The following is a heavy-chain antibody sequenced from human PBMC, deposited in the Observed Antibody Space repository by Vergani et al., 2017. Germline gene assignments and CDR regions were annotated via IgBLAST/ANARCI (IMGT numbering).Heavy chain of an antibody. Sequence: EVRLLESGGDLLQSGESLKISCAASGFSFKDYAMSWVRQAPGKGLEWVSGISGTGGFTFYADSVKGRFTISRDNYKDTLFLQMNGLRPEDTGTYFCAKKGGSLYYYGVDVWGQGTTITVSS. CDR3: AKKGGSLYYYGVDV. V-gene: IGHV3-23*01. D-gene: IGHD1-26*01. CDR2: ISGTGGFT. J-gene: IGHJ6*02. CDR1: GFSFKDYA.